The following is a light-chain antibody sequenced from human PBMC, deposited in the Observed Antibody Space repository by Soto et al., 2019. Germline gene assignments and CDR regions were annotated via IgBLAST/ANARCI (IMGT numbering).Light chain of an antibody. CDR1: QGVSNF. CDR3: QKYNSSPQA. CDR2: DAS. J-gene: IGKJ1*01. Sequence: DIQMTQSPSSLSSSVGDRVTITCRASQGVSNFLAWYQQKPGKVPKLLIYDASNLPSGVPSRFSGSGSGTDFTLTISSLQPEDVASYYCQKYNSSPQAFGQGTKLEIK. V-gene: IGKV1-27*01.